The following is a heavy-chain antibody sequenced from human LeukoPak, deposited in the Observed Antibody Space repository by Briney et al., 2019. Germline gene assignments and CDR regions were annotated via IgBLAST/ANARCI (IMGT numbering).Heavy chain of an antibody. CDR2: IYYSGST. CDR3: ARGYHDFSGYWLSYFDY. CDR1: GDSISSYY. D-gene: IGHD3-22*01. Sequence: PSETLSLTCTVSGDSISSYYWTWLGQPPGKGREWSGYIYYSGSTNYNPSLKSRVTISIDTSKNQFSLKLSSVTAADTAVYYCARGYHDFSGYWLSYFDYWGQGTLVTVSS. J-gene: IGHJ4*02. V-gene: IGHV4-59*01.